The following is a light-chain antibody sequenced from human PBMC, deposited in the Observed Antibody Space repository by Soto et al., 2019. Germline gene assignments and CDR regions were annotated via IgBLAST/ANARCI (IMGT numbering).Light chain of an antibody. CDR3: QQYNNWPPEWT. CDR1: QSVSTN. V-gene: IGKV3-15*01. CDR2: GAS. J-gene: IGKJ1*01. Sequence: EIVMAQSPATLSVSPGEAATLSCRASQSVSTNLAWYQQKPGHAPRLLIYGASTRATGIPARFSGSGSGTEFTLTISSLQSEDFAVYYCQQYNNWPPEWTFGQGTKVDIK.